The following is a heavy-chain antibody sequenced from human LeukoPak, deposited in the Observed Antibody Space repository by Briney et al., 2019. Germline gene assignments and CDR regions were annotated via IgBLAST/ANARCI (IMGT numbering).Heavy chain of an antibody. CDR3: AKDRYYDYVWGSYRYTCDY. J-gene: IGHJ4*02. CDR1: GGSISSGGYY. V-gene: IGHV4-31*03. CDR2: IYYSGST. Sequence: SETLSLTCTVSGGSISSGGYYWSWIRQHPGKGLEWIGYIYYSGSTYYNPSLKSRVTISVDTSKNQFSLKLSSVTAADTAVYYCAKDRYYDYVWGSYRYTCDYWGQGTLVTVSS. D-gene: IGHD3-16*02.